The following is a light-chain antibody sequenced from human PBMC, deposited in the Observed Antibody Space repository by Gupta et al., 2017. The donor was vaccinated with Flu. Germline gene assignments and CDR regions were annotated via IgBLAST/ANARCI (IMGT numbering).Light chain of an antibody. CDR1: SSDVGGYNY. CDR3: CAYGGIKF. J-gene: IGLJ2*01. Sequence: SALTKLPSASGSPGQQVPTPCTGPSSDVGGYNYVSWYQQHPGKAPKLIIYEVNKRPSGVPDRFSGSKSGNTASLTVSGHQADDESYYYCCAYGGIKFFGGGTKLTVL. V-gene: IGLV2-8*01. CDR2: EVN.